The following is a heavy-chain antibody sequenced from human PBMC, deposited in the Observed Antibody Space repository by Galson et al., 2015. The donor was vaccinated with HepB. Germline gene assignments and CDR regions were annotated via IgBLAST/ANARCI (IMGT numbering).Heavy chain of an antibody. CDR1: AFTFSDYY. J-gene: IGHJ2*01. CDR2: INSVGSYT. Sequence: SLRLSCAASAFTFSDYYMSWIRQAPGKGLEWVSFINSVGSYTKYADSVKGRFTISRDNAKNSLYLQMNSLRAEDTAVYYCARGHGTSCYEYFDLWGRGPLVPVTS. CDR3: ARGHGTSCYEYFDL. V-gene: IGHV3-11*06. D-gene: IGHD2-2*01.